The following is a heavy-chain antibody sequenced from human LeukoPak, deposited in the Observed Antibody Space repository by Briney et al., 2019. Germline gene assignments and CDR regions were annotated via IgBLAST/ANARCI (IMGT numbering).Heavy chain of an antibody. D-gene: IGHD5-24*01. V-gene: IGHV3-30-3*02. CDR3: AKSSTMMATISPFDY. J-gene: IGHJ4*02. CDR1: GFTFSSYA. CDR2: ISYDGSNK. Sequence: GGSLRLSCAASGFTFSSYAMHWVRQAPGKGLEWVAVISYDGSNKYYADSVKGRFTISRDNSKNTLYLQMNSLRAEDTAVYYCAKSSTMMATISPFDYWGQGTLVTVSS.